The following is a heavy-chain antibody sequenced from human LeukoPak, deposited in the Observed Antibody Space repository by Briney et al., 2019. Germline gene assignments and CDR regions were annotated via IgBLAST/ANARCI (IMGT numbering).Heavy chain of an antibody. D-gene: IGHD1-7*01. CDR3: ARVRTGTTYYYYCYMDV. V-gene: IGHV4-4*07. CDR2: IYTSGST. J-gene: IGHJ6*03. CDR1: GGSISSYY. Sequence: SETLSLTCTVSGGSISSYYWSWIRQPAGKGLEWIGRIYTSGSTNYNPSLKSRVTMSVDTSKNQFSLKLSSVTAADTAVYYCARVRTGTTYYYYCYMDVWGKGTTVTVSS.